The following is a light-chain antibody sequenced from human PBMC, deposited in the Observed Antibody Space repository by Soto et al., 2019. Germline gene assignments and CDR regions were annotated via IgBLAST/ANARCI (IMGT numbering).Light chain of an antibody. Sequence: DIQMTQSPSSLSASVGDRVTITCRASQSISSYLNWYQQKPGKAPKLLIYAASSLQSGVPSRSSGSGSGTDFTLPISSLQPEDFATYYCQKSYSTLITFGQGTRLEIK. V-gene: IGKV1-39*01. CDR3: QKSYSTLIT. J-gene: IGKJ5*01. CDR2: AAS. CDR1: QSISSY.